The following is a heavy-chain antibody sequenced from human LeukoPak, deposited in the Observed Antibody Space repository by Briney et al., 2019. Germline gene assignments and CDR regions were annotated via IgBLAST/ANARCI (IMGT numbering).Heavy chain of an antibody. CDR3: ARPRVPED. J-gene: IGHJ6*02. V-gene: IGHV3-21*01. Sequence: PGGSLRLSCAASGFTFSDYVLNWVRQAPGKGLEWVSSINNSSNDIYYADSVKGRFTISRDNAQNSLYLQMNSLRAEDTAVYYCARPRVPEDWGQGTTVTVSS. D-gene: IGHD3-10*01. CDR1: GFTFSDYV. CDR2: INNSSNDI.